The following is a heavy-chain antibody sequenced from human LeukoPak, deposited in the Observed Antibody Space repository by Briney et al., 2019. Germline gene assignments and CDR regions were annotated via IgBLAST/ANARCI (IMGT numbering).Heavy chain of an antibody. J-gene: IGHJ4*02. Sequence: NPGGSLRLSCEASGFTLSTYKMNLVRQAPGKGLEWVSFISSSSNYIYHADSVKGRFTISRDNAKNSLYLQMNSLRAEDTAVYYCARVGQGYYYYWGQGALVTVSS. V-gene: IGHV3-21*06. CDR2: ISSSSNYI. CDR3: ARVGQGYYYY. CDR1: GFTLSTYK.